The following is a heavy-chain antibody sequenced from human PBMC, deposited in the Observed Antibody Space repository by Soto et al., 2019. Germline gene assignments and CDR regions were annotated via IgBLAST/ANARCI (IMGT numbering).Heavy chain of an antibody. CDR3: VGSRGSLFEY. CDR1: GFTFSAYW. CDR2: IKQDGSEK. Sequence: EVHLVESGGDLVQPGGSLRLSCAASGFTFSAYWMQWVRQAPGKGLEWVAVIKQDGSEKYYVDSVTGRFTISRDNAKNSLYLQMSSLRAEGTAMYYCVGSRGSLFEYWGQGTLVTGSS. D-gene: IGHD3-16*01. V-gene: IGHV3-7*05. J-gene: IGHJ4*02.